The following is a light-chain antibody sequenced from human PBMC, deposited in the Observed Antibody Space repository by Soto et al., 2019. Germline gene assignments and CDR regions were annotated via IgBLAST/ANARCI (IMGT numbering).Light chain of an antibody. J-gene: IGLJ2*01. CDR3: QTWDTGIQV. CDR2: LNSDGSH. V-gene: IGLV4-69*01. CDR1: SGHSSYA. Sequence: QLVLTQSPSASASLGASVKLTCTLSSGHSSYAIAWHQQRPEKGPRYLMKLNSDGSHSKGDGIPDRFSGSSSGAERYLTISSLQSEDEADYDCQTWDTGIQVFGGGTKLTVL.